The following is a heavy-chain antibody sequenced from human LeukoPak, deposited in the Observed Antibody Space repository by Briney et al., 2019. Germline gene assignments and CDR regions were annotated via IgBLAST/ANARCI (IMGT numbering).Heavy chain of an antibody. CDR3: ARGWVETGFDP. V-gene: IGHV4-34*01. CDR1: GGSFSGYY. CDR2: INHSGST. Sequence: SETLSLTCAVYGGSFSGYYWSWIRQPPGKGLEWIGEINHSGSTNYNPPLKSRVTISVDTSKNQFSLKLSSVTAADTAVYYCARGWVETGFDPWGQGTLVTVSS. D-gene: IGHD1-1*01. J-gene: IGHJ5*02.